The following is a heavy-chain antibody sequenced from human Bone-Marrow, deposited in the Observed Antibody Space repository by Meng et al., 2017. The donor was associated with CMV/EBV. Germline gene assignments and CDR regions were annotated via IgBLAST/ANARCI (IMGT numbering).Heavy chain of an antibody. CDR1: GFTFSSYW. D-gene: IGHD3-10*01. CDR2: IDTGGST. V-gene: IGHV3-53*01. J-gene: IGHJ4*02. CDR3: AADFSGSDAFDY. Sequence: SCAASGFTFSSYWMHWVRQAPGKGLEWVSLIDTGGSTYYADSVKGRFTFSRANSGNTLYLQMNSLRVEDTAVYFCAADFSGSDAFDYWGRGTLVTVSS.